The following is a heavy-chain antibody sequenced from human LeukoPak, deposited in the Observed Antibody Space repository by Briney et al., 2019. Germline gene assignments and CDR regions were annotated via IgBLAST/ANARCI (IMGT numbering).Heavy chain of an antibody. V-gene: IGHV1-8*03. CDR2: MNPNSGNT. CDR3: ARRSYYDFWSGYYWFDP. Sequence: ASVKVSCKASGYAFTSYDINWVRQATGQGLEWMGWMNPNSGNTGYAQKFQGRVTITRNTSISTAYMELSSLRSEDTAVYYCARRSYYDFWSGYYWFDPWGQGTLVTVSS. D-gene: IGHD3-3*01. CDR1: GYAFTSYD. J-gene: IGHJ5*02.